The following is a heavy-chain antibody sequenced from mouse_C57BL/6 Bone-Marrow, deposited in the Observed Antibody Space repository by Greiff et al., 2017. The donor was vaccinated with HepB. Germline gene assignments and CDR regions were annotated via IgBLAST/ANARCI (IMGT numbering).Heavy chain of an antibody. D-gene: IGHD2-4*01. CDR2: ISSGSSTI. J-gene: IGHJ4*01. CDR3: ARGNYDYDEGPLGY. Sequence: EVQLQESGGGLVKPGGSLKLSCAASGFTFSDYGVHWVRQAPEKGLEWVAYISSGSSTIYYADTVKGRFTISRDNAKNTLFLQMTSLRSEDTAMYYCARGNYDYDEGPLGYWGQGTSVTVSS. V-gene: IGHV5-17*01. CDR1: GFTFSDYG.